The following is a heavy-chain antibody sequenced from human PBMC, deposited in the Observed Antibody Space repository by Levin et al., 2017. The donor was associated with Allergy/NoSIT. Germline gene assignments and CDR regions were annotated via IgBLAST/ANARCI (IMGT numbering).Heavy chain of an antibody. CDR2: IGASSGTT. Sequence: GGSLRLSCTASGFTFSNYPMSWVRQTPGKGLEWISAIGASSGTTYYTDSVKGRFTISKDYSNNILYLQMNSLRAEDTAVYFCARHLLAAGREYDYWGQGALVTVSS. CDR1: GFTFSNYP. CDR3: ARHLLAAGREYDY. D-gene: IGHD6-13*01. V-gene: IGHV3-23*01. J-gene: IGHJ4*02.